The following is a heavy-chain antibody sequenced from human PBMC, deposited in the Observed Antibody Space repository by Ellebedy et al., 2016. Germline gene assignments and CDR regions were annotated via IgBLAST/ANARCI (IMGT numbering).Heavy chain of an antibody. D-gene: IGHD3-22*01. J-gene: IGHJ6*03. V-gene: IGHV3-9*01. CDR1: GFSFDEYA. Sequence: GGSLRLSCAASGFSFDEYAMHWIRQAPGKGLEWVSSISWNSCIISYANSVKGRFTISRDNAKNSLYLQMNSLRPEDTGFYYCAKDGVEVGMYYMDVWGKGTSVTVSS. CDR2: ISWNSCII. CDR3: AKDGVEVGMYYMDV.